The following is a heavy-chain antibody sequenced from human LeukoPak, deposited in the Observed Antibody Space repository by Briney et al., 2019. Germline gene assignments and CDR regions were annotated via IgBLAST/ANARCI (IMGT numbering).Heavy chain of an antibody. J-gene: IGHJ4*02. CDR1: VFTFSSHG. D-gene: IGHD3-10*01. Sequence: GSSLRLSCAASVFTFSSHGIDWVRQAPGKGLKWVGVIWYDGRKSDYAESVKGRFTISRDNSKNTVDLQMNSLRVEDTAVYYCARVSGHTSDFWGQGTLVTVSS. CDR2: IWYDGRKS. V-gene: IGHV3-33*01. CDR3: ARVSGHTSDF.